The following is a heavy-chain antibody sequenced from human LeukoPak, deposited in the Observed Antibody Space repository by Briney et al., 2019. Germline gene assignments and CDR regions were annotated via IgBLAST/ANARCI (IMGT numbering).Heavy chain of an antibody. V-gene: IGHV3-30*03. D-gene: IGHD5-12*01. CDR1: GFTFSSYD. Sequence: GGSLRLSCAASGFTFSSYDMHWVRQAPGKGLEWVAFMSYDGSKQYYVDSVKGRFTISRDNSKSTLYLQINSLRREDTAVYYCARNRFSGYDYFDYWGQGTLVTVSS. J-gene: IGHJ4*02. CDR3: ARNRFSGYDYFDY. CDR2: MSYDGSKQ.